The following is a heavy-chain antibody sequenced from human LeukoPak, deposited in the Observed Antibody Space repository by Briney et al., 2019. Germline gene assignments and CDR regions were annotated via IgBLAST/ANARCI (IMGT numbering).Heavy chain of an antibody. V-gene: IGHV3-30-3*01. J-gene: IGHJ4*02. CDR1: GFTFSNYA. D-gene: IGHD6-19*01. CDR3: ARDGVAAVAGIFDY. CDR2: ISYDGSNK. Sequence: GRSLRLSCAASGFTFSNYAMHWVRQAPGKGLEWVAVISYDGSNKYYADSVKGRFTISRDNSKNTLFLQMNSLRAEDTALYYCARDGVAAVAGIFDYWGQGTLVTVSS.